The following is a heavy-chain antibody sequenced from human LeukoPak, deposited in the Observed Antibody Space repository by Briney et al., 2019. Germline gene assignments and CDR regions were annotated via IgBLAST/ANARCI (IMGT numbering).Heavy chain of an antibody. CDR1: GYSITSGSY. CDR2: MYHSGDT. Sequence: PSETLSLTCAVSGYSITSGSYWGWIRQPPGKRLEWIGNMYHSGDTYHNPSLKSRVTISADTSKNQFSLKLTSVTAADTAVYYCAKVGAYGDYARHDYWGQGTLVTVS. J-gene: IGHJ4*02. CDR3: AKVGAYGDYARHDY. D-gene: IGHD4-17*01. V-gene: IGHV4-38-2*01.